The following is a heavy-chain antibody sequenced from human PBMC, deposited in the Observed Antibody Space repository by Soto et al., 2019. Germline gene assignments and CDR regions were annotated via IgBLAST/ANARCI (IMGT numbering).Heavy chain of an antibody. Sequence: GGSLRLSCAASGFTFSSYSMNWVRQAPGKGLEWVSSISSSSSYIYYADSVKGRFTISRDNAKNSLYLQMNSLRAEDTAVYYCARDGQQRRYNWFDPWGQGTLVTVSS. CDR3: ARDGQQRRYNWFDP. J-gene: IGHJ5*02. D-gene: IGHD6-13*01. CDR2: ISSSSSYI. CDR1: GFTFSSYS. V-gene: IGHV3-21*01.